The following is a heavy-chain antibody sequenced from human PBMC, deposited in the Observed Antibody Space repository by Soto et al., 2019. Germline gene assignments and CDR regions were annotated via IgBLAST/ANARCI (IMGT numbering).Heavy chain of an antibody. CDR3: AKDRPQLTTVTPYYFDY. CDR2: ISGSGGST. CDR1: GFTFSSYA. D-gene: IGHD4-17*01. J-gene: IGHJ4*02. V-gene: IGHV3-23*01. Sequence: PGGSLRLSCAASGFTFSSYAMSWVRQAPGKGLEWVSAISGSGGSTYYADSVKGRFTISRDNSKNTLYLQMNSLRAEDTAVYYCAKDRPQLTTVTPYYFDYWGQGTLVTVSS.